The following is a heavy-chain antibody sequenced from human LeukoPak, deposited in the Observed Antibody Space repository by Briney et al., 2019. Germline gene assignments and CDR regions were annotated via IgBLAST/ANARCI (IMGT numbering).Heavy chain of an antibody. Sequence: GGSLRLSCVASGFTFSSYWMHWVRQAPGKGLEWVSAISGSGGSTYYADSVKGRFTISRDNSKNTLYLQMNSLRAEDTAVYYCAKLWSRCSSTSCSGVDYWGQGTLVTVSS. D-gene: IGHD2-2*01. V-gene: IGHV3-23*01. J-gene: IGHJ4*02. CDR1: GFTFSSYW. CDR2: ISGSGGST. CDR3: AKLWSRCSSTSCSGVDY.